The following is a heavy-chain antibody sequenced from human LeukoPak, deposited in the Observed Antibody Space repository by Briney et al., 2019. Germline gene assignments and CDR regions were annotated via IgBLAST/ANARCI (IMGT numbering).Heavy chain of an antibody. Sequence: SETLSLTCTVSGGSISSYYWSWIRQPPGKGLEWIGYIYYSGSTNYNPSLKSRVTISVGTSKNQFSLKLSSVTAADTAVYYCARTGQWLATNWFDPWGQGTLVTVSS. CDR2: IYYSGST. J-gene: IGHJ5*02. CDR3: ARTGQWLATNWFDP. CDR1: GGSISSYY. D-gene: IGHD6-19*01. V-gene: IGHV4-59*01.